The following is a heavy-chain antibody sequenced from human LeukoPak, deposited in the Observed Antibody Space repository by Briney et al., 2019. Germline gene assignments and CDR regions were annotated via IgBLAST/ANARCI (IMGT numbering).Heavy chain of an antibody. D-gene: IGHD3-10*01. CDR1: GFTFRDYG. V-gene: IGHV3-23*01. CDR3: AKEPAAYYYGSGSYYNPKGDWFDP. Sequence: GGSPRLSCAASGFTFRDYGMSWVRQAPGKGLEWVSALTGSGGTTYYADSVKGRFTISRDNPKNTLYLQMNSLRAEDTAVYYCAKEPAAYYYGSGSYYNPKGDWFDPWGQGTLVTVSS. CDR2: LTGSGGTT. J-gene: IGHJ5*02.